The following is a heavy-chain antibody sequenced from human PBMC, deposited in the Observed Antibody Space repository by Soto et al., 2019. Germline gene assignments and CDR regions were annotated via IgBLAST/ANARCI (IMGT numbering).Heavy chain of an antibody. V-gene: IGHV4-34*02. CDR2: INHSGSS. CDR3: ARGEITLLGGMDV. D-gene: IGHD3-10*01. J-gene: IGHJ6*02. Sequence: QVQLQQSGAGLLKPSETLSLNCTVSGGSFRGYYWGWVRQPPGKGLEWIGEINHSGSSNYHPSLKSRVTMSVATSKNQLSLTVNSVTPADTAVYYCARGEITLLGGMDVWGQGTTVTVSS. CDR1: GGSFRGYY.